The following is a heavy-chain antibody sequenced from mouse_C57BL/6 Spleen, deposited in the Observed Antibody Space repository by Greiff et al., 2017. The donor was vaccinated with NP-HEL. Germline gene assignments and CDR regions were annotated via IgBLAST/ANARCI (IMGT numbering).Heavy chain of an antibody. CDR3: ARGSSSSMDY. V-gene: IGHV3-6*01. Sequence: VQLQQSGPGLVKPSQSLSLTCSVTGYSITSGYYWNWIRQFPGNKLEWMGYISYDGSNNYNPSLKNRISITRDTSKNQFFLKLNSVTTEDTATYYCARGSSSSMDYWGQGTSVTVSS. J-gene: IGHJ4*01. D-gene: IGHD1-1*01. CDR1: GYSITSGYY. CDR2: ISYDGSN.